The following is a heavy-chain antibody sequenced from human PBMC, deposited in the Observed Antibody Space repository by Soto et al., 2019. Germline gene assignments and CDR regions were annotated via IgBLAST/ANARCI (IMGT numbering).Heavy chain of an antibody. CDR3: ARDGSIENRRNWLEA. CDR2: IYPGDSDT. J-gene: IGHJ5*02. Sequence: GESLKISCKASGYSFTSYWIAWVRQVPGKGLEWMGIIYPGDSDTRYSPSFQGQVTISADKSISTAYLQWSSLTASDTAIYYCARDGSIENRRNWLEAWGEGMPVTVSS. D-gene: IGHD6-6*01. V-gene: IGHV5-51*01. CDR1: GYSFTSYW.